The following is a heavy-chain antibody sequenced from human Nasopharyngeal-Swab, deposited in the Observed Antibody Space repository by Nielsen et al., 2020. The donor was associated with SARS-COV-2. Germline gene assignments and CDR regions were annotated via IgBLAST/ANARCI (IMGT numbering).Heavy chain of an antibody. Sequence: SETLSLTCPFSGGSISSYYWSWIRQPPGKGLEWIGYIYYSGSTNYNPSLKSRVTISVDTSKNQFSLKLSSVTAADTAVYYCARESGGDSGWFDPWGQGTLVTVSS. CDR2: IYYSGST. D-gene: IGHD5-12*01. CDR3: ARESGGDSGWFDP. CDR1: GGSISSYY. J-gene: IGHJ5*02. V-gene: IGHV4-59*01.